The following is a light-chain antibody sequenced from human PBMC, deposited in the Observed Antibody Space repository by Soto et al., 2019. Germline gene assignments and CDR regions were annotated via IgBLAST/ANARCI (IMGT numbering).Light chain of an antibody. V-gene: IGLV2-14*01. CDR3: CSYTSSRTYV. CDR2: EVT. J-gene: IGLJ1*01. Sequence: QSVLTQPASVSGSPGQSITISCTGTSXDVGAYIYVSWYQHHPGKAPKVMIYEVTNRPSGVSDRFSGSKSGNTASLTISGLQAEDEADYYCCSYTSSRTYVFGTGTKVTVL. CDR1: SXDVGAYIY.